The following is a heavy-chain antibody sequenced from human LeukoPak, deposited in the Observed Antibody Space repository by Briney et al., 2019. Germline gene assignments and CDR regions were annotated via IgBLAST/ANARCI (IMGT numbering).Heavy chain of an antibody. Sequence: GGSLRLSCAASGFTFSSYWMYWVRQALGKGLVWVSRIDSDGSSTTYADSVKGRFTISRDNAKNTLYLQMNSLRAEDTAVYYCTREGGIYGDYDYWGQGTLVTVSS. CDR1: GFTFSSYW. CDR2: IDSDGSST. J-gene: IGHJ4*02. CDR3: TREGGIYGDYDY. D-gene: IGHD4-17*01. V-gene: IGHV3-74*01.